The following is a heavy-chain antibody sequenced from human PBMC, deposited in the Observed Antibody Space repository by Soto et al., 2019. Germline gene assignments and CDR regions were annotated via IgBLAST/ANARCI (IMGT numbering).Heavy chain of an antibody. D-gene: IGHD3-22*01. Sequence: QLQLQESGPGLVKPSETLSLTCTGSSGSISSNKYCWAWIRQPPGKGLEWIGNIYYRGDTHYNPSLKSRITMSVDESKNQISLKVSFVTAADTAVYYCARNYYDGSGTFYWGQGTLVTVSS. J-gene: IGHJ4*02. CDR3: ARNYYDGSGTFY. V-gene: IGHV4-39*01. CDR2: IYYRGDT. CDR1: SGSISSNKYC.